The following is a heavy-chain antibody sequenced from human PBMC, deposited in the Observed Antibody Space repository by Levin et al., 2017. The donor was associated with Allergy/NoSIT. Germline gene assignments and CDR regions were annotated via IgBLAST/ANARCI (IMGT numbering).Heavy chain of an antibody. CDR1: GGTFSSYA. V-gene: IGHV1-69*13. CDR2: IIPIFGTA. CDR3: ARDRGPAAIRVYWFDP. J-gene: IGHJ5*02. Sequence: ASVKVSCKASGGTFSSYAISWVRQAPGQGLEWMGGIIPIFGTANYAQKFQGRVTITADESTSTAYMELSSLRSEDTAVYYCARDRGPAAIRVYWFDPWGQGTLVTVSS. D-gene: IGHD2-2*01.